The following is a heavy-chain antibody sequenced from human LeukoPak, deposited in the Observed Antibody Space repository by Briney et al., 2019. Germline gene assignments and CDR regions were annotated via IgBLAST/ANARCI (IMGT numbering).Heavy chain of an antibody. V-gene: IGHV1-2*04. Sequence: ASVKVSCKASGYTFTGYYMHWVRQAPGQGLEWMGWINPNSGGTNYAQKFQGWVTMTRDTSISTAYMELSRLRSDDTAVYYCARELILAVAGTPHKLFDYWGQGTLVTVSS. CDR1: GYTFTGYY. J-gene: IGHJ4*02. CDR3: ARELILAVAGTPHKLFDY. D-gene: IGHD6-19*01. CDR2: INPNSGGT.